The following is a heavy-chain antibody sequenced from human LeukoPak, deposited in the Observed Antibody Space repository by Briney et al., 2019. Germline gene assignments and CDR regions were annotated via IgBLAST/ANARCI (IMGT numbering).Heavy chain of an antibody. CDR2: INTDVSHS. V-gene: IGHV3-74*03. J-gene: IGHJ6*03. CDR3: TRALNGDPYYYVDV. D-gene: IGHD4-17*01. Sequence: GGSLRLSCAGSGFSFNNYFMHWVRQAPGKGLVWVSRINTDVSHSMYADSVKGRFSISRDNTKNTLYLQMNSLRAEDTAVYYCTRALNGDPYYYVDVWGKGTTVTVSS. CDR1: GFSFNNYF.